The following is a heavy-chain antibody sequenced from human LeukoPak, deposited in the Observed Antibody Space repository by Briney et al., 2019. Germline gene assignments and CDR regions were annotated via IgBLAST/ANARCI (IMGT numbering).Heavy chain of an antibody. Sequence: ASVKVSCKASGYTFTSYYMHWVRQAPGQGLEWMGIINPSGGSTSYAQKFQGRVAMTRDTSTSTVYMELSSLRSEDTAVYYCARDPAKDTAMVDDAFDIWGQGTMVTVSS. D-gene: IGHD5-18*01. V-gene: IGHV1-46*01. J-gene: IGHJ3*02. CDR3: ARDPAKDTAMVDDAFDI. CDR1: GYTFTSYY. CDR2: INPSGGST.